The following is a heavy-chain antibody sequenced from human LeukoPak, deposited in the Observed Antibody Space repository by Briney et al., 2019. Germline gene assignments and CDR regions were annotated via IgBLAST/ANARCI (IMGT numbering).Heavy chain of an antibody. Sequence: SETLSLTCAASGASISGAENFWSWIRQPAGKGLEWIGRLIPRGRTNYNPSLESRVTISVDATKTRLSLKLTSVTAADTALYVCERCTLGWLDPWGQGALVTVSS. CDR1: GASISGAENF. CDR2: LIPRGRT. J-gene: IGHJ5*02. V-gene: IGHV4-61*02. D-gene: IGHD3-3*02. CDR3: ERCTLGWLDP.